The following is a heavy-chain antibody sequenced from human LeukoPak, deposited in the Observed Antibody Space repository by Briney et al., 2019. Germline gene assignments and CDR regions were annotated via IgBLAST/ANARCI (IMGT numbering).Heavy chain of an antibody. D-gene: IGHD3-16*01. CDR2: ISSSSSYI. J-gene: IGHJ4*02. CDR3: ARDNDGGYFAY. Sequence: GGSLRLSCAACGFTFSSYSMNWVRQAPGKGLEWVSSISSSSSYIYYAGSVKGRFTISRDNAKNSLYLQMNSLRAEDTAVYYCARDNDGGYFAYWGQGTLVTVSS. CDR1: GFTFSSYS. V-gene: IGHV3-21*01.